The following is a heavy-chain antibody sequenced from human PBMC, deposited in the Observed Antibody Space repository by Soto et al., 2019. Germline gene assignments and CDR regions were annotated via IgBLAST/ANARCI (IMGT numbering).Heavy chain of an antibody. J-gene: IGHJ5*02. CDR1: GFTFTSSA. CDR3: AADLYYDFWSGPGWFDP. CDR2: IVVGSGNT. Sequence: SVKVSCKASGFTFTSSAVQWVRQARGQRLEWIGWIVVGSGNTNYAQKFQERVTITRDMSTSTAYMELSSLRSEDTAVYYCAADLYYDFWSGPGWFDPWGQGTLVTISS. V-gene: IGHV1-58*01. D-gene: IGHD3-3*01.